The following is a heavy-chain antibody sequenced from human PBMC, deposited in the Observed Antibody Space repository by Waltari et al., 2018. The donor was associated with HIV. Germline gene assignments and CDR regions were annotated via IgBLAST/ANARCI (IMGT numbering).Heavy chain of an antibody. CDR1: GDPFTNYD. J-gene: IGHJ5*02. CDR2: MNPSTGNA. V-gene: IGHV1-8*01. D-gene: IGHD3-3*01. Sequence: QGQLVQSGAEGKRSGASARISCKASGDPFTNYDINWLRQATGQGLEWMGWMNPSTGNAGYAHNFQGRVTMTSDIPINTAYMELSGLTSHDTAVYYCSTSRPGAMFGDAWGQGTLVTVSS. CDR3: STSRPGAMFGDA.